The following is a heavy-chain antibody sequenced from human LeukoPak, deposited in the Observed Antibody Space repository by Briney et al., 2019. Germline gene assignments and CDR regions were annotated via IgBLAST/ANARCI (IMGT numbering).Heavy chain of an antibody. CDR2: ISYDGSNK. CDR3: ARVLRIAAADPFDY. Sequence: QPGRSLRLSCAASGFTFSSYAMHWVRQAPGKGLEWVAVISYDGSNKYYADSVKGRFTISRDNSKNTLYLQMSSLRAEDTAVYYCARVLRIAAADPFDYWGQGTLVTVSS. CDR1: GFTFSSYA. J-gene: IGHJ4*02. V-gene: IGHV3-30*04. D-gene: IGHD6-13*01.